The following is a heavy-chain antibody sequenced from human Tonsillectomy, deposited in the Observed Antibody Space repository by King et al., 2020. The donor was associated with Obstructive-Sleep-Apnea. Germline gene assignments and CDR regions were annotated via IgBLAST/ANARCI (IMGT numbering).Heavy chain of an antibody. CDR2: ISYDGSNK. D-gene: IGHD6-13*01. CDR1: GFTFSSYG. J-gene: IGHJ6*02. V-gene: IGHV3-30*18. CDR3: AKDPSSGWYPYYYYYYGMDV. Sequence: VQLVESGGGVVQPGRSLRLSCAASGFTFSSYGMHWVRQAPGKGLEWVAVISYDGSNKYYADSVKGRFTISRDNSKNTLYLQMNSLRAEDTAVYYCAKDPSSGWYPYYYYYYGMDVWGQGTTVTVSS.